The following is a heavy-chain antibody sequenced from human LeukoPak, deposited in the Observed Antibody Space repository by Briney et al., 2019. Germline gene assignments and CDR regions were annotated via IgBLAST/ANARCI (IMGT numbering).Heavy chain of an antibody. Sequence: ASVKVSCKASGGTFSSYAISWVRQAPGQGLEWMGRIIPIFGIANYAQKFQGRVTITADKSTSTAYVELSSLRSEDTAVYYCARDTSNPWGWNFDYWGQGTLVTVSS. CDR3: ARDTSNPWGWNFDY. V-gene: IGHV1-69*04. J-gene: IGHJ4*02. D-gene: IGHD7-27*01. CDR1: GGTFSSYA. CDR2: IIPIFGIA.